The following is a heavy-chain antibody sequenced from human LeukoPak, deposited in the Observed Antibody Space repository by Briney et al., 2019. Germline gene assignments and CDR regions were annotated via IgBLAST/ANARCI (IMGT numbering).Heavy chain of an antibody. J-gene: IGHJ6*03. V-gene: IGHV1-8*02. CDR3: ARGPVDLSAADTPNYYYYYMDV. D-gene: IGHD6-13*01. CDR2: INPNSGNT. Sequence: ASVKVSCKASGYTFTGYYMHWVRQAPGQGLEWMGWINPNSGNTGYAQKFQGRVTMTRNTSISTAYMELSSLRSEDTAVYYCARGPVDLSAADTPNYYYYYMDVWGKGTTVTISS. CDR1: GYTFTGYY.